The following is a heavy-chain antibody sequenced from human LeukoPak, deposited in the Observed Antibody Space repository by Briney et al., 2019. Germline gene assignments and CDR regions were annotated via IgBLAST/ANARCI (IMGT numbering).Heavy chain of an antibody. V-gene: IGHV3-48*01. CDR3: ARDLKAVAGTDEHY. Sequence: GGAPRLSCAAPGVTFSSYNMNLGRHAPGEGVEWVFYISSSSSTIYYADSVKGRFTISRDNAKNSLYLQMSSLRAEDTAVYYCARDLKAVAGTDEHYWGQGTLVTVSS. J-gene: IGHJ4*02. CDR2: ISSSSSTI. D-gene: IGHD6-19*01. CDR1: GVTFSSYN.